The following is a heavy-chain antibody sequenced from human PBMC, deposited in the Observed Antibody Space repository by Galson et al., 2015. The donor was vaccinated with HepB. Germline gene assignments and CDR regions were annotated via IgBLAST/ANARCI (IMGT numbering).Heavy chain of an antibody. CDR3: ARGGNIVVVPAANYYYYGMDV. CDR2: ISSSSSYI. Sequence: RLSCAASGFTFSSYSMNWVRQAPGKGLEWVSSISSSSSYIYYADSVKGRFTISRDNSKNTLYLQMNSLRAEDTAVYYCARGGNIVVVPAANYYYYGMDVWGQGTTVTVSS. CDR1: GFTFSSYS. D-gene: IGHD2-2*01. V-gene: IGHV3-21*01. J-gene: IGHJ6*02.